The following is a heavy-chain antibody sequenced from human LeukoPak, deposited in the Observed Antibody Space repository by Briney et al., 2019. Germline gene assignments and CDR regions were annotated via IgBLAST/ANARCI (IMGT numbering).Heavy chain of an antibody. V-gene: IGHV3-30*03. J-gene: IGHJ4*02. CDR2: ISYDGSHK. D-gene: IGHD6-25*01. Sequence: GGSLRLSCAASGFTFSSYVMSWVRQAPGKGLEWVAVISYDGSHKYYADTVKGRFTISRDNSKNTLYLQMNSLRTEDTAVYYCARDAIVALDYWGQGTLVTVSS. CDR3: ARDAIVALDY. CDR1: GFTFSSYV.